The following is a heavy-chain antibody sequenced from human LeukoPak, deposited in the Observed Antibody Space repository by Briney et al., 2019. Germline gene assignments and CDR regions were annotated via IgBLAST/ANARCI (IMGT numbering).Heavy chain of an antibody. CDR1: GFSFSDYS. CDR2: INGDSKTT. Sequence: GGSPRLSCAASGFSFSDYSMNWVRQAPGKGLEDISYINGDSKTTWYADSVKGRFTISRDNAKNSLYLQLNSLRVEDTAVYYCASRSINWYRGNNKFDPWGQGTLVTVSS. V-gene: IGHV3-48*01. D-gene: IGHD6-13*01. J-gene: IGHJ5*02. CDR3: ASRSINWYRGNNKFDP.